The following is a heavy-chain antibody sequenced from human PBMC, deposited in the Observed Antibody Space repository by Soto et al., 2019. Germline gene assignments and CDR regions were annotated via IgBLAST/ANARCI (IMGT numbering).Heavy chain of an antibody. CDR2: IYSGGST. J-gene: IGHJ6*03. Sequence: GGSLRLSCAASGFTVSSNYMSWVRQAPGKGLEWVSVIYSGGSTYYADSVKGRFTISRHNSKNTLYLQMNSLRAEDTAVYYCARVIDDFGVVTHYYMDVWGKGATVTVSS. V-gene: IGHV3-53*04. CDR3: ARVIDDFGVVTHYYMDV. CDR1: GFTVSSNY. D-gene: IGHD3-3*01.